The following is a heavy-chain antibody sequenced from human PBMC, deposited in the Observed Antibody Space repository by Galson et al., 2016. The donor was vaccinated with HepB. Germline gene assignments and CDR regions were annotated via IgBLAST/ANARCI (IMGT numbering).Heavy chain of an antibody. J-gene: IGHJ3*01. Sequence: SVKNSCKVSGDSLSELSMHWVRQAPGKGLEYMGISVAEDGEPFYAEKFQGRVTMMEDTSTDTAYLELRSLRSEDTAVYYCATDRAEAALEAFDLWGQGTMVTVSS. V-gene: IGHV1-24*01. D-gene: IGHD6-19*01. CDR3: ATDRAEAALEAFDL. CDR1: GDSLSELS. CDR2: SVAEDGEP.